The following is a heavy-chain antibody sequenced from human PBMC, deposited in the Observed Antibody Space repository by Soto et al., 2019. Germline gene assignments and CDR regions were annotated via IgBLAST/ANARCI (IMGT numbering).Heavy chain of an antibody. CDR3: ARDVNGYGMDV. V-gene: IGHV1-46*04. CDR1: GYIFTRDY. Sequence: QMKLVQSGAEVKEPGASVRISCKASGYIFTRDYMYWVRQAPGQGLEWMGIINPAGGAANSAQQLKCRVTRTGDTSTSTVYMELRSLRSDATATDYCARDVNGYGMDVWGQGPTVTVSS. CDR2: INPAGGAA. J-gene: IGHJ6*02.